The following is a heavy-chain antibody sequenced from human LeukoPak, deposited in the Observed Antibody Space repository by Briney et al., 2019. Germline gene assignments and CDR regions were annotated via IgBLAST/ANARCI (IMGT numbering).Heavy chain of an antibody. J-gene: IGHJ4*02. CDR1: GFTFSSYW. Sequence: PGGSLRLSCAASGFTFSSYWMSWVRQAPGKGLEWVANIKQDGSEKYYVDSVKGRFTISRDNAKNSLYLQMNSLRAEDTAVYYCARIYSGYDYGSYYFDCWGQGTLVTVSA. V-gene: IGHV3-7*01. CDR3: ARIYSGYDYGSYYFDC. CDR2: IKQDGSEK. D-gene: IGHD5-12*01.